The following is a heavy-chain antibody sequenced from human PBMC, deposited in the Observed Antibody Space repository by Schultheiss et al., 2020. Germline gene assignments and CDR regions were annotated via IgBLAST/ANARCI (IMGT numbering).Heavy chain of an antibody. V-gene: IGHV4-39*07. CDR1: GGSISSSSYY. Sequence: SQTLSLTCTVSGGSISSSSYYWGWIRQPPGKGLEWIGEINHSGSTNYNPSLKSRVTISVDTSKNQFSLKLSSVTAADTAVYYCAREGDSSGSVYFDYWGQGTLVTVSS. CDR2: INHSGST. D-gene: IGHD3-22*01. J-gene: IGHJ4*02. CDR3: AREGDSSGSVYFDY.